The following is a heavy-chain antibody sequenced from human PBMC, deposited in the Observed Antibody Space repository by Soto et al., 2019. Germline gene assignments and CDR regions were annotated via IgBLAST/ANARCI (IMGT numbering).Heavy chain of an antibody. D-gene: IGHD4-17*01. CDR3: ARDRDYGDYAGGMDV. CDR1: GFPFSSYG. Sequence: GGSLRLSCAASGFPFSSYGMHWVRQAPGKGLEWVAVIWYDGSNKYYADSVKGRFTISRDNSKNTLYLQMNSLRAEDTAVYYCARDRDYGDYAGGMDVWGQGTTVTVSS. CDR2: IWYDGSNK. V-gene: IGHV3-33*01. J-gene: IGHJ6*02.